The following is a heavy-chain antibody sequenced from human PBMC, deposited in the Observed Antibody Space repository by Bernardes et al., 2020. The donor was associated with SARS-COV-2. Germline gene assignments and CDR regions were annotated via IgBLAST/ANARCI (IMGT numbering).Heavy chain of an antibody. J-gene: IGHJ4*02. D-gene: IGHD1-1*01. V-gene: IGHV1-2*02. CDR1: GYTFTAYY. CDR2: MNPSRGVT. CDR3: ARGTVGTPDY. Sequence: ASVKVSCKASGYTFTAYYMHWVRQAPGQGLEWMGWMNPSRGVTNYAQKFQGRVTMTRDTSITTAYMELSRLKSDDTAVYYCARGTVGTPDYWGQGTLVTVSS.